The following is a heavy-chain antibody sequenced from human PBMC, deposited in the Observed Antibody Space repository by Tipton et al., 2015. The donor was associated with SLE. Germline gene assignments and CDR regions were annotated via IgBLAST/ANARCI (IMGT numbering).Heavy chain of an antibody. Sequence: GSLRLSCAASGFTFSSYSMNWVRQAPGKGLEWVANIKQDGSEKYYVDSVKGRFTISRDNAKNSLYLQMNSLRAEDTAVYYCARAQWRPLVNYWGQGTLVTVSS. CDR2: IKQDGSEK. CDR1: GFTFSSYS. V-gene: IGHV3-7*04. CDR3: ARAQWRPLVNY. D-gene: IGHD2-21*01. J-gene: IGHJ4*02.